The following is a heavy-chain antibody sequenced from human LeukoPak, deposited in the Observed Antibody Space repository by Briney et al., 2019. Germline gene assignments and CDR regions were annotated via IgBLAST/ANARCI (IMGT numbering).Heavy chain of an antibody. CDR1: GFTFSSYG. D-gene: IGHD5-12*01. CDR2: ISYDGSNK. CDR3: VKSSGYSSYDHGDY. V-gene: IGHV3-30*19. J-gene: IGHJ4*02. Sequence: GGSLRLSCAASGFTFSSYGMHWVRQAPGKGLEWVAVISYDGSNKYYADSVKGRFTISRDNSNSVYLQMTSLRPEDTAVYYCVKSSGYSSYDHGDYWGQGTMVTVSS.